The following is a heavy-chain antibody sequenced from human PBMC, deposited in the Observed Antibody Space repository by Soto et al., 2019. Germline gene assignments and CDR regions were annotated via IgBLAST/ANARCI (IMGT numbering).Heavy chain of an antibody. D-gene: IGHD3-22*01. CDR2: IRDRANNYAT. V-gene: IGHV3-73*02. CDR3: TGLLYYYDDSGSDY. J-gene: IGHJ4*02. Sequence: QLVESGGGLVQPGGSLKLSCAASGFIFNGSAIHWVRQASGKGLEWLGRIRDRANNYATAHAASVNGRFTISRDDSTSTAYLQLDSLKTEDTDLYYCTGLLYYYDDSGSDYWGQGTLVTVSS. CDR1: GFIFNGSA.